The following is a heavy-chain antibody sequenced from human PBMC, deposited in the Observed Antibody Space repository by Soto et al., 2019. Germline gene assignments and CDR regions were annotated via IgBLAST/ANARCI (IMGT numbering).Heavy chain of an antibody. V-gene: IGHV4-59*12. D-gene: IGHD6-19*01. J-gene: IGHJ6*02. CDR1: GGSISSYY. CDR3: ASSGWYGGYYYYYGMDV. Sequence: SETLSLTCTVSGGSISSYYWSWIRQPPGKGLEWIGYIYYSGSTNYNPSLKSRVTISVDTSKNQFSLKLSSVTAADTAVYYCASSGWYGGYYYYYGMDVWGQGTTVTVSS. CDR2: IYYSGST.